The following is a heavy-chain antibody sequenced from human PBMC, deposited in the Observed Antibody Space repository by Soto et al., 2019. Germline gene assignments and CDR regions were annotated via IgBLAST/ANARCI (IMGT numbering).Heavy chain of an antibody. J-gene: IGHJ2*01. CDR3: ARDRYYHDGSGLYWYFDL. D-gene: IGHD3-22*01. CDR1: GYSFTNYA. V-gene: IGHV1-3*01. Sequence: QVQLVQSGAEVKKPGASVKVSCKASGYSFTNYAMHWVRQAPGQGLEWMGWINGGNGNTKYSEKFQGRVTITRDTSASTAYMELSSLRSEYTAVYYCARDRYYHDGSGLYWYFDLWGRGTLVTVSS. CDR2: INGGNGNT.